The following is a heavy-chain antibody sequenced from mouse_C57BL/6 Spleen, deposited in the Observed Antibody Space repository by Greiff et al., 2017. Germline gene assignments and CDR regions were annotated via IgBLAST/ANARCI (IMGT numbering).Heavy chain of an antibody. V-gene: IGHV1-59*01. CDR3: ARGDYDEKAWFAY. J-gene: IGHJ3*01. D-gene: IGHD2-4*01. CDR1: GYTFTSYW. Sequence: QVQLKQPGAELVRPGTSVKLSCKASGYTFTSYWMHWVKQRPGQGLEWIGVIDPSDSYTNYNQKFKGKATLTVDTSSSTAYMQLSSLTSEDSAVYYCARGDYDEKAWFAYWGQGTLVTVSA. CDR2: IDPSDSYT.